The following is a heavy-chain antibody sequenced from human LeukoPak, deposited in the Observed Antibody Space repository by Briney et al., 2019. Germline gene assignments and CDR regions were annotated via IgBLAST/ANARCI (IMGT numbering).Heavy chain of an antibody. CDR3: ARLDIVVVPAAIPPHPGSDY. V-gene: IGHV1-2*02. J-gene: IGHJ4*02. CDR1: GYTFTGYY. D-gene: IGHD2-2*03. Sequence: ASVKVSCKASGYTFTGYYMHWVRQAPGQGLEWMGWINPNSGGTNYAQKFQGRVTMTRDTSISTAYMELSRLRSDDTAVYYCARLDIVVVPAAIPPHPGSDYWGQRTLVTVSS. CDR2: INPNSGGT.